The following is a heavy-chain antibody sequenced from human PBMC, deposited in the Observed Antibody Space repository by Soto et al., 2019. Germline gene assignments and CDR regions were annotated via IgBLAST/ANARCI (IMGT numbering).Heavy chain of an antibody. CDR2: IYYSGST. V-gene: IGHV4-59*01. CDR3: ARGFNAVRYYYYYMDV. J-gene: IGHJ6*03. Sequence: SETLSLTCTVSGGSISSYYWSWIRQPPGKGLEWIGYIYYSGSTNYNPSLKSRVTISVDTSKNQFSLKLSSVTAADTAVYYCARGFNAVRYYYYYMDVWGKGTTVTVSS. CDR1: GGSISSYY.